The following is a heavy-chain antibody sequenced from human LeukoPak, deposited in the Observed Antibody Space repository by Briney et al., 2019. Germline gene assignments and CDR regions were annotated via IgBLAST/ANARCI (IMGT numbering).Heavy chain of an antibody. CDR3: AKEGGWENWYFDL. J-gene: IGHJ2*01. CDR1: GFTFSSLA. Sequence: GRSLRLSCVASGFTFSSLAIHWVRQAPGKGLEWVAVVGNTGQAKFYSDSVRGRFIISKDSSLNTVYLEMNSLSDDDTGVYYCAKEGGWENWYFDLWGRGALVTVSS. V-gene: IGHV3-30*18. D-gene: IGHD1-26*01. CDR2: VGNTGQAK.